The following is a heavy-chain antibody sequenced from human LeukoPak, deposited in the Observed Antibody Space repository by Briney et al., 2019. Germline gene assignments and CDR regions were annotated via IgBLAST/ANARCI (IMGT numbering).Heavy chain of an antibody. D-gene: IGHD6-19*01. Sequence: SETLSLTCAVYGGSFSNYYWSWIRQPPGKGLEWIGEIDHSGSTNYNPSLKRGGTILLETSKNQFSLKLSSVPAAATAVYYCARGPDISEADVVAVAGHPNYFDYWGQGTLVTVSS. CDR1: GGSFSNYY. CDR3: ARGPDISEADVVAVAGHPNYFDY. CDR2: IDHSGST. V-gene: IGHV4-34*01. J-gene: IGHJ4*02.